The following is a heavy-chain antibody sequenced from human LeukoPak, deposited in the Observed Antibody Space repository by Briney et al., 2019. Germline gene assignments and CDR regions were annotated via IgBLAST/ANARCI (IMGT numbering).Heavy chain of an antibody. CDR3: ANLLFGVVLRDAFDI. D-gene: IGHD3-3*01. CDR2: INPNSGGT. Sequence: ASVKVSCKASGYTFTGYYMHWVRQAPGQWLEWMGWINPNSGGTNYAQKFQGRVTMTRDTSISTAYMELSRLRSDDTAVYYCANLLFGVVLRDAFDIRGQGTMVTVSS. CDR1: GYTFTGYY. V-gene: IGHV1-2*02. J-gene: IGHJ3*02.